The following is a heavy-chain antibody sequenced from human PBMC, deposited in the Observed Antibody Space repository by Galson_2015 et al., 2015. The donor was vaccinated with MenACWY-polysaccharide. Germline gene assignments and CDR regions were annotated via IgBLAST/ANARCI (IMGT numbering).Heavy chain of an antibody. J-gene: IGHJ4*02. CDR3: ATHPYSSSWYGYFDY. V-gene: IGHV3-21*01. CDR2: ISSSSYI. CDR1: GFTFSSYS. Sequence: SLRLSCATSGFTFSSYSMNWVRQAPGKGLEWVSSISSSSYIYYADSVKGRFTISRDNAKNSLYLQMNSLRAEDTAVYYCATHPYSSSWYGYFDYWGQGTLVTVSS. D-gene: IGHD6-13*01.